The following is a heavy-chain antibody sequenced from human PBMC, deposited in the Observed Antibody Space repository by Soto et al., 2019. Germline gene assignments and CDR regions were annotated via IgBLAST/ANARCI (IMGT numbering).Heavy chain of an antibody. J-gene: IGHJ3*01. CDR3: ARSAQWDGFDP. CDR2: ISYSGST. D-gene: IGHD2-8*01. V-gene: IGHV4-31*03. Sequence: QVQLQESGPGLVRPSQTLSLTCTVSAGSISTINEYSSWIRQHPEKGLEWIGYISYSGSTFYHSSLKSRVTISLDTSKKQFSLTLTSVTAADTAVYYCARSAQWDGFDPWGQGTMVTVSS. CDR1: AGSISTINEY.